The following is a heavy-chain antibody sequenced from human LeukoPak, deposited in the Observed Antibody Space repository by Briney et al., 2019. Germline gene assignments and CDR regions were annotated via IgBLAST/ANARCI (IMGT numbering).Heavy chain of an antibody. CDR3: ARDDVLTGPHSGGGTSEEFDP. V-gene: IGHV1-2*02. CDR2: INPNSGGT. J-gene: IGHJ5*02. Sequence: ASVKVSCKASGYTFSAYYMHWVRQAPGQGLEWMGWINPNSGGTNYAQKFQGRVTMTRDTSINTAYMELSRLRSDDTGVYYCARDDVLTGPHSGGGTSEEFDPWGQGTLVTVSS. CDR1: GYTFSAYY. D-gene: IGHD3-9*01.